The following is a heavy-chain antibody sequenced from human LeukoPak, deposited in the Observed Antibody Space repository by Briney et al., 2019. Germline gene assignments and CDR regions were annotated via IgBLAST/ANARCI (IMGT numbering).Heavy chain of an antibody. CDR1: GGSISSSSYY. Sequence: SETLSLTCTVSGGSISSSSYYWGWIRPPPGKGLEWFGSIYYSGSTYYNPSLESRVTISVDTSKNHFSLKLSSVTAADTAVYDCARHIGSSWKRACDIWGQGTMVTVSS. J-gene: IGHJ3*02. CDR2: IYYSGST. CDR3: ARHIGSSWKRACDI. V-gene: IGHV4-39*01. D-gene: IGHD6-6*01.